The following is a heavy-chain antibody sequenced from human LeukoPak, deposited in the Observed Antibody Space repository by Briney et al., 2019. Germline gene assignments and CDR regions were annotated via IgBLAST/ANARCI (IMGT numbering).Heavy chain of an antibody. CDR1: GYTFTSYG. CDR3: ARVVDCSSTSCSLYNWFDL. D-gene: IGHD2-2*01. Sequence: GASVKVSCKASGYTFTSYGISWVRQAPGQGLEWMGWISAYNGNTNYAQKLQGRVTMTTDTSTRTAYMELRSLRSDDSAVYYCARVVDCSSTSCSLYNWFDLWGQGTLVTVSS. V-gene: IGHV1-18*01. CDR2: ISAYNGNT. J-gene: IGHJ5*02.